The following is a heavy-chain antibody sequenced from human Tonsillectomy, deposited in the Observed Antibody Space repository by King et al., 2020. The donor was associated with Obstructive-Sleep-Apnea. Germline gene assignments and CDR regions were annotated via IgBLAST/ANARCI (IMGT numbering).Heavy chain of an antibody. CDR1: GFTFRSYS. V-gene: IGHV3-48*01. D-gene: IGHD6-13*01. CDR2: ISTNSSAI. CDR3: ARDRQQLVPGYYYYGLDV. J-gene: IGHJ6*02. Sequence: VQLVESGGGLVQPGGSLRLSCAASGFTFRSYSMNWVRQAPGKGLEWGSYISTNSSAIYYADSVKGRFIISRDKAENSLYLQMNSVRAEDTAVYWCARDRQQLVPGYYYYGLDVWGQGTTVTVSS.